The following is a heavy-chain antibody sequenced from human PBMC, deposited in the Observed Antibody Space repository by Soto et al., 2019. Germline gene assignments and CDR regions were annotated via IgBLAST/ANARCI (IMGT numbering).Heavy chain of an antibody. Sequence: GGSLRLSCAASGFTFSSYDMHWVRQATGKGLEWVSAIGTAGDTYYPGSVKGRFTISRENAKNSLYLQMNSLRAEDTAVYYCAREGGLSGYDGTFDYWGQGTLVTVSS. CDR3: AREGGLSGYDGTFDY. V-gene: IGHV3-13*01. CDR1: GFTFSSYD. D-gene: IGHD5-12*01. CDR2: IGTAGDT. J-gene: IGHJ4*02.